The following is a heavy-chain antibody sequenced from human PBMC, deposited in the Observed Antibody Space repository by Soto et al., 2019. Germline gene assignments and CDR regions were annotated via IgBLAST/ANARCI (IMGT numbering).Heavy chain of an antibody. CDR1: GGSFSNDY. J-gene: IGHJ5*01. CDR3: TRDRYFYDSRGYYRTLDS. D-gene: IGHD3-22*01. Sequence: SETLSLTCFISGGSFSNDYWTWIRQSPGKGLEWIGYIFHSGITDYNPSVKSRVTISIDKSRNLFSLNLTSVTAADTAVYYCTRDRYFYDSRGYYRTLDSWGQGTLVTVSS. V-gene: IGHV4-59*01. CDR2: IFHSGIT.